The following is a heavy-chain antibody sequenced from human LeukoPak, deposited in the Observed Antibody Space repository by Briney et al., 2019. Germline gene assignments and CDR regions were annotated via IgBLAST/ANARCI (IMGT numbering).Heavy chain of an antibody. V-gene: IGHV3-30*02. CDR1: GLTFSGYD. D-gene: IGHD3-22*01. CDR3: ARGAYDSSGYYSANYYYGMDV. Sequence: GGSLRLSCVTSGLTFSGYDMDWVRQAPGKGLEWVSFIRYDGSREFYADSVKGRFTISRDNSKDTLYLQMNSLRAGDTAVYYCARGAYDSSGYYSANYYYGMDVWGQGTTVTVSS. J-gene: IGHJ6*02. CDR2: IRYDGSRE.